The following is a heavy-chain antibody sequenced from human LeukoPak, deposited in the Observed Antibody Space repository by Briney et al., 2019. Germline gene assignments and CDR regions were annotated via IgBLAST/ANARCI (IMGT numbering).Heavy chain of an antibody. V-gene: IGHV3-74*01. CDR1: GFTFSSYW. CDR2: INSDGSST. Sequence: GGSLRLSCAGSGFTFSSYWMHWVRQAPGKGLVWVSRINSDGSSTSYADSVKGRFTISRDNAKNTLYLQMNSLRAEDTAVYYCARGRGYDYVWGSYRYGGDHYYYGMDVWGQGTTVTVSS. J-gene: IGHJ6*02. CDR3: ARGRGYDYVWGSYRYGGDHYYYGMDV. D-gene: IGHD3-16*02.